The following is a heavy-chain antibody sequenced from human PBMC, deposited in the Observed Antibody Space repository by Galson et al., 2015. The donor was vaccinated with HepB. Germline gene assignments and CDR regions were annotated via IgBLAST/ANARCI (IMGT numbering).Heavy chain of an antibody. CDR1: GGSISSGGYY. D-gene: IGHD1-7*01. CDR2: IYYSGST. Sequence: ETLSLTCTVSGGSISSGGYYWSWIRQHPGKGLEWIGYIYYSGSTNYNPSLKSRVTISVDTSKNQFSLKLSSVTAADTAVYYCARGLGLDINNIDYWGQGTLVTVSS. J-gene: IGHJ4*02. V-gene: IGHV4-61*08. CDR3: ARGLGLDINNIDY.